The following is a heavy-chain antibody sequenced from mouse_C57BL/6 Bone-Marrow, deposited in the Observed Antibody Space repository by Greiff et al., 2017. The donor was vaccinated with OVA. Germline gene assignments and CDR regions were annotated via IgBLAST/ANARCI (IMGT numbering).Heavy chain of an antibody. V-gene: IGHV3-6*01. D-gene: IGHD1-1*02. Sequence: ESGPGLVKPSQSLSLTFSVTGYSIPSGYYWNWIRQFPGNKLEWMGYISYDGSNNYNPSLKNRISITRDTSKNQFFLKLNSVTTEDTATYYCAREMIGGTLFDYWGQGTTLTVSS. CDR2: ISYDGSN. CDR3: AREMIGGTLFDY. J-gene: IGHJ2*01. CDR1: GYSIPSGYY.